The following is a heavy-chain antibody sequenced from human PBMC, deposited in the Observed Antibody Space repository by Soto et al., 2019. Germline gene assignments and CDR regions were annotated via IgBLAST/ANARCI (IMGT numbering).Heavy chain of an antibody. CDR2: INPSGGST. CDR3: ARGDCSGGSCYSIGYYFDY. CDR1: GYTFTSYY. V-gene: IGHV1-46*01. J-gene: IGHJ4*02. Sequence: QVQLVQSGAEVKKPGASVKVSCKASGYTFTSYYMHWVRQAPGQGLEWMGIINPSGGSTSYAQKFQGRVTMTRDTSTSTVYMELSSLRSEDTAVYYCARGDCSGGSCYSIGYYFDYWGQGTLVTVSS. D-gene: IGHD2-15*01.